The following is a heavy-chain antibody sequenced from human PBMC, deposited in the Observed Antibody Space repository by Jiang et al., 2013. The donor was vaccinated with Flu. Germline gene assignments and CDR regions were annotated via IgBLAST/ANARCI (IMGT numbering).Heavy chain of an antibody. Sequence: GGGLVQPGGSLRLSCAASGFSFSSYWMSWVRQAPGKGLEWVANINQDGSEKYYVDSMKGRFTISRDNAANSLYLQMNSLRVEDTAVYHCVRGGYYCDFWGQGILVTVSS. CDR3: VRGGYYCDF. V-gene: IGHV3-7*03. J-gene: IGHJ4*02. D-gene: IGHD5-12*01. CDR1: GFSFSSYW. CDR2: INQDGSEK.